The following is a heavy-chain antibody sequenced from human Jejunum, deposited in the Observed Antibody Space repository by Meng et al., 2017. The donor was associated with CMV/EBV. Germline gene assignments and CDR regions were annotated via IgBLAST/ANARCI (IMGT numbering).Heavy chain of an antibody. V-gene: IGHV1-2*02. CDR2: INPNTGGT. CDR3: ARGPSIGVRGVFYFDY. CDR1: GYTFIAYY. J-gene: IGHJ4*02. Sequence: QVHLVQAGAEVKKPGASVKVSCKASGYTFIAYYMHWVRQAPGQGLEWMGWINPNTGGTNFAQKFQGRVTMARDTSITTAYMELSGLRSDDTAVYYCARGPSIGVRGVFYFDYWGQGTLVTVSS. D-gene: IGHD3-10*01.